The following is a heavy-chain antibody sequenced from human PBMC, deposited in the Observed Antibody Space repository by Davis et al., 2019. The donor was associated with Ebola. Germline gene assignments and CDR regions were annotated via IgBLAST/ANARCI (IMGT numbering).Heavy chain of an antibody. Sequence: PSETLSLTCTVSGGSINSYYWSWIRQPPGKGLEWIGYIYYSGSTTYNPSLKIRVTISVDTSKNQFSLKLSSVTAADTAVYYCARQAYSSGFVDYYYAMDVWGQGTTVTVSS. J-gene: IGHJ6*02. V-gene: IGHV4-59*08. D-gene: IGHD6-19*01. CDR1: GGSINSYY. CDR2: IYYSGST. CDR3: ARQAYSSGFVDYYYAMDV.